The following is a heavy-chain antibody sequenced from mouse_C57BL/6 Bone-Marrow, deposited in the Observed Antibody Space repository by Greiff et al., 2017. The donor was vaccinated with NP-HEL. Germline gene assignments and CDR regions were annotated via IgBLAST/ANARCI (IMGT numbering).Heavy chain of an antibody. CDR2: IYPGDGDT. J-gene: IGHJ4*01. V-gene: IGHV1-82*01. CDR1: GYAFSSSW. D-gene: IGHD2-3*01. CDR3: ARSGWLLRRDAMDY. Sequence: QVQLKESGPELVKPGASVKISCKASGYAFSSSWMNWVKQRPGKGLEWIGRIYPGDGDTNYNGKFKGKATLTADKSSSTAYMQLSSLTSEDSAVYFCARSGWLLRRDAMDYWGQGTSVTVSS.